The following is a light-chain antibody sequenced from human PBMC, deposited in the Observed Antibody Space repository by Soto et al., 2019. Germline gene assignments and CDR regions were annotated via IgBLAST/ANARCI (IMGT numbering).Light chain of an antibody. Sequence: EIVMTQSPATLSVSPGERATLSCRASQSVSSNLAWYQQKPGQAPRLLIYGASTRATGIPARFSGSGSGTESTLAISRLQSEDFAVYYCQQYNNWPITFGQGTRLEIK. V-gene: IGKV3-15*01. CDR3: QQYNNWPIT. CDR2: GAS. J-gene: IGKJ5*01. CDR1: QSVSSN.